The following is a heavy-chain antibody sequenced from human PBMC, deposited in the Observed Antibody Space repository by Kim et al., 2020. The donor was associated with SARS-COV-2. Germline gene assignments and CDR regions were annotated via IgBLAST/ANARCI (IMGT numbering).Heavy chain of an antibody. CDR2: ISYSGNT. D-gene: IGHD2-2*02. CDR3: ARRWEYCSSTSCYRNFDY. J-gene: IGHJ4*02. Sequence: SETLSLTCTVSGGSISSSFYQCGWIRQPPGKGLEWIGSISYSGNTYYNPSLKSRVTISVDTSKTQFSLKLSSVTAADTAVYYCARRWEYCSSTSCYRNFDYWGQGTLVTVSS. CDR1: GGSISSSFYQ. V-gene: IGHV4-39*01.